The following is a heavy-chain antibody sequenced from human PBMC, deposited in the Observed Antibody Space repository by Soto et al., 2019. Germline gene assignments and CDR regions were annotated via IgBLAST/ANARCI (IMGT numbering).Heavy chain of an antibody. CDR2: ILGSGSGT. CDR1: GFTFSSYA. CDR3: ARDILGNRRVVDN. V-gene: IGHV3-23*01. D-gene: IGHD1-26*01. Sequence: PGGSLRLSCAASGFTFSSYAVSWVRQAPGKGLEWVSSILGSGSGTFYADSVKGRFTISRDNSKNTLYLQMNSLRAEDTAVYYCARDILGNRRVVDNWGQGTLVTVSS. J-gene: IGHJ4*02.